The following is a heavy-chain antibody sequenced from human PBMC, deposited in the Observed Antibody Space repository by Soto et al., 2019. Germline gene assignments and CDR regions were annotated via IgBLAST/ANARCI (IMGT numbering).Heavy chain of an antibody. J-gene: IGHJ4*02. Sequence: SDTLSLTCTVSGGSTSSSSYYWGWVRQPPGKGLEWIGSVYYSGTTYHNPSLKSRVTISVDTSKNQFSLTLSSATATDTAVYYCARLPVSVAGTADIDYWGQGTLVTVSS. CDR1: GGSTSSSSYY. CDR2: VYYSGTT. V-gene: IGHV4-39*01. CDR3: ARLPVSVAGTADIDY. D-gene: IGHD6-19*01.